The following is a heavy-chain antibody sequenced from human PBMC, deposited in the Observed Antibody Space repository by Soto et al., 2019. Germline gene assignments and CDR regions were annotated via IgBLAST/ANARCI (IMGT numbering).Heavy chain of an antibody. D-gene: IGHD3-10*01. CDR1: GYTFTSYA. CDR3: ARGPFQRKLLWFGELLEWFDP. Sequence: GASVKVSCKASGYTFTSYAMHWVRQAPGQRLEWMGWINAGNGNTKYSQKFQGRVTITRDTSASTAYMELSSLRSEDTAVYYCARGPFQRKLLWFGELLEWFDPWGQGTLVTVSS. J-gene: IGHJ5*02. V-gene: IGHV1-3*01. CDR2: INAGNGNT.